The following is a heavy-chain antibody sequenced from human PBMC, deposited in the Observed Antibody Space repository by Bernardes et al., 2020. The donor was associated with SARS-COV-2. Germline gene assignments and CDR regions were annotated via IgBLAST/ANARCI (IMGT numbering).Heavy chain of an antibody. CDR1: GFTFNMYA. J-gene: IGHJ6*02. V-gene: IGHV3-23*01. D-gene: IGHD2-15*01. Sequence: GSLRLSCSASGFTFNMYAMTWVRQAPGKELEWVSGISGNGGSTYYADSVKGRFTISRDNSKNTLFLQMNSLRAEDTAVYYCAKCVVGYYAVDVWGQGTTVTVSS. CDR2: ISGNGGST. CDR3: AKCVVGYYAVDV.